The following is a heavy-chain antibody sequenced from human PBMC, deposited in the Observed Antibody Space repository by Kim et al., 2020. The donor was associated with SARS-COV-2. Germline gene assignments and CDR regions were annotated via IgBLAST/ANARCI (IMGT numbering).Heavy chain of an antibody. CDR1: GFTFSSYS. D-gene: IGHD5-12*01. Sequence: GGSLRLSCVASGFTFSSYSMNWVRQAPGKGLEWVSSISSSSSYIYYADSVKGRFTISRDNAKNSLYLQMNSLRAEDTAVYYCARDRGRGWLQPDYWGQGTLVTVSS. V-gene: IGHV3-21*01. CDR2: ISSSSSYI. CDR3: ARDRGRGWLQPDY. J-gene: IGHJ4*02.